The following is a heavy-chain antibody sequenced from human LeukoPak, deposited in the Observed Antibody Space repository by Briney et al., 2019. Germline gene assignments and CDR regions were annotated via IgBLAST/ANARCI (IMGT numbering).Heavy chain of an antibody. D-gene: IGHD4-17*01. Sequence: SETLSLTCTVSGGSISSGSYYWSWIRQPAGKGLEWIGRIYTSGSTNYNPSLKSRVTISVDTSKNQFSLKLSSVTAADTAVYYCARSSYGDYGDYYYYYMDVWGKGTTVTISS. J-gene: IGHJ6*03. CDR2: IYTSGST. CDR1: GGSISSGSYY. V-gene: IGHV4-61*02. CDR3: ARSSYGDYGDYYYYYMDV.